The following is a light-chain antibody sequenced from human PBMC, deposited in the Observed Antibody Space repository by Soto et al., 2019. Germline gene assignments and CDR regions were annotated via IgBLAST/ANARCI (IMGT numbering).Light chain of an antibody. CDR1: QSVGGN. CDR2: DVS. CDR3: QQYNNWPLT. V-gene: IGKV3D-15*01. Sequence: EIVMTQSPATLSVSPGERATLSCRASQSVGGNLAWYQQKPGQAPRLLIYDVSTRATGIPARFSGSASGTEFTLTISSLLSEDFAVYYCQQYNNWPLTFGGGTKVDIK. J-gene: IGKJ4*01.